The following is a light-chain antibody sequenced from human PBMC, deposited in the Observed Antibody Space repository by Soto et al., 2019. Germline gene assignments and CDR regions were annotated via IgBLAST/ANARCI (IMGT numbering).Light chain of an antibody. Sequence: QSALTQPASVSGSPGQSITISCTGSSSDVGDYNYVAWYQQHPDKAPKLMIFDVSSRPSGVSNRFSGSKSGSTASLTISGLQAEDEADYFCSSYSSRGTLDVFGTGTKLTVL. V-gene: IGLV2-14*03. CDR2: DVS. CDR1: SSDVGDYNY. CDR3: SSYSSRGTLDV. J-gene: IGLJ1*01.